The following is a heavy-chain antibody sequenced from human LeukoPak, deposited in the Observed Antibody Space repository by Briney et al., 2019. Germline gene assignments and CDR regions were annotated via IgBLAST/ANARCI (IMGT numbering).Heavy chain of an antibody. J-gene: IGHJ4*02. Sequence: GSLRLSCAASGFTVSSNYMSWIRQPPGKGLEWIGEINHSGSTNYNPSLKSRVTISVDTSKNQFSLKLSSVTAADTAVYYCARGGRGGWSQDFDYWGQGTLVTVSS. V-gene: IGHV4-34*01. D-gene: IGHD6-19*01. CDR3: ARGGRGGWSQDFDY. CDR1: GFTVSSNY. CDR2: INHSGST.